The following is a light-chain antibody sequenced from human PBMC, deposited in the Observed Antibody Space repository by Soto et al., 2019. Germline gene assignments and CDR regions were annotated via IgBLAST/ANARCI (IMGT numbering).Light chain of an antibody. V-gene: IGKV3-20*01. CDR1: QSLTSSY. CDR3: HQCYSSRT. Sequence: EIVLTQSPGTLSLSPGERASLSCRASQSLTSSYLAWYQQKPGQAPRLLIYGASSRATGIPDRFSGSGSGTDFTLTISRLDPEDFAVYYCHQCYSSRTFGQGTKVDIK. J-gene: IGKJ1*01. CDR2: GAS.